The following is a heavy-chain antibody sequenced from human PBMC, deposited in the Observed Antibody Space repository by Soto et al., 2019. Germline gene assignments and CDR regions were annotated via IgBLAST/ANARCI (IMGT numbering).Heavy chain of an antibody. CDR3: ARRSSGWYFDY. D-gene: IGHD6-19*01. CDR1: GFTFSSYA. J-gene: IGHJ4*02. CDR2: ISGSGDST. Sequence: PGGSLRLSCAASGFTFSSYAMSWVRQAPGKGLEWVSAISGSGDSTYYADSVKGRFTISRDNSKNTLYLQMISLRAEDTAVYYCARRSSGWYFDYWGQGTLVTVSS. V-gene: IGHV3-23*01.